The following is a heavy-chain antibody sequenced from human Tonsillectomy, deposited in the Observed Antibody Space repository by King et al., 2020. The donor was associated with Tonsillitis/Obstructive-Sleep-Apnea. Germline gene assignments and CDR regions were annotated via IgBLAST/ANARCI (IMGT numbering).Heavy chain of an antibody. CDR1: GLTFSSYA. J-gene: IGHJ4*02. V-gene: IGHV3-64D*06. Sequence: VQLVESGGGLVQPGGSLRLSCSASGLTFSSYAMRWVRQAPGKGLEYVSAIISNGGTTYYADSVKGRFTISRDNSKNTLYLQMSSLRAEDTAVYYCVKDGYNWNDDFDYWGQGTLVTVSS. CDR2: IISNGGTT. D-gene: IGHD1-1*01. CDR3: VKDGYNWNDDFDY.